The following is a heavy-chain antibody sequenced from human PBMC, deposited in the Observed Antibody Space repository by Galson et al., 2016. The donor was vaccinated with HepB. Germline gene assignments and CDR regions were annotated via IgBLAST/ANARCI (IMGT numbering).Heavy chain of an antibody. D-gene: IGHD3-22*01. V-gene: IGHV3-23*01. CDR1: GFTFSTHA. CDR3: VGCYYLSYLDY. CDR2: TSAGGHST. Sequence: SLRLSCAASGFTFSTHAITWVRQAPGKGLELVSETSAGGHSTYYADSRKVPFTISRDNSKHTLYRQMHSLRVDDTARYYCVGCYYLSYLDYWGQRTLVTVSS. J-gene: IGHJ4*02.